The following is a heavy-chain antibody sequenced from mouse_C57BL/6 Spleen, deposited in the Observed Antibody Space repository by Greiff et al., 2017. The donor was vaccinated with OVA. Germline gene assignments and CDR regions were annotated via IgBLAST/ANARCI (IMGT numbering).Heavy chain of an antibody. CDR1: GYTFTSYW. D-gene: IGHD1-1*01. CDR3: ARSGYYYRSRNWYFDV. Sequence: QVQLQQPGTELVKPGASVKLSCKASGYTFTSYWMHWVKQRPGQGLEWIGNINPSNGGTNYNEKFKSKATLTVDKSSSTAYMQLSSLTSEDSAVYYCARSGYYYRSRNWYFDVWGTGTTVTVSS. CDR2: INPSNGGT. J-gene: IGHJ1*03. V-gene: IGHV1-53*01.